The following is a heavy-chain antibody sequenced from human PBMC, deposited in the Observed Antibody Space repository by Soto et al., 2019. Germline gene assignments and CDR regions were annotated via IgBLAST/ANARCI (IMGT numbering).Heavy chain of an antibody. V-gene: IGHV4-39*01. CDR1: SGSISSKTYY. CDR2: IYYIGST. J-gene: IGHJ4*02. Sequence: SVTRSLTCPVSSGSISSKTYYWGWIRQPPVMGLEWIGSIYYIGSTYYNPSLKSRVTISVDTSKNQFSLKLSSLTAADTAVYYCARATVTTPRHRFDYWGQGTLVTVSS. CDR3: ARATVTTPRHRFDY. D-gene: IGHD4-17*01.